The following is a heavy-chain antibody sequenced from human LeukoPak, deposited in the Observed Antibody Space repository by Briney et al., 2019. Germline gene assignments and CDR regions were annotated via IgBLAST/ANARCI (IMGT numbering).Heavy chain of an antibody. J-gene: IGHJ6*02. D-gene: IGHD4-17*01. CDR3: ARDQGKDGDRNYYYGMDV. Sequence: PGGSLRLSCADSGFTFSNYEMNWVRQAPGKGLERVSYISSSGSTMYYADSVRGRFTISRDNAKNSLYLQMNGLRAEDTAVYYCARDQGKDGDRNYYYGMDVWGQGTTVTVSS. CDR1: GFTFSNYE. CDR2: ISSSGSTM. V-gene: IGHV3-48*03.